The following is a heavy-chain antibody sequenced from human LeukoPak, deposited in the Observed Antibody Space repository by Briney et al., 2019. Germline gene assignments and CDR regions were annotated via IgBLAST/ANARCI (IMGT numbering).Heavy chain of an antibody. CDR1: GGSISSGSYY. J-gene: IGHJ4*02. V-gene: IGHV4-61*02. D-gene: IGHD3-10*01. Sequence: PSETLSLTCTVSGGSISSGSYYWSWLRQPAGKGLEWIGRIYTSRSTNYNPSLKSRITISVDTSKNQFSLKLSSVTAADTAVYYCAGAPTYYGSGDYWGQGTLVTVSS. CDR2: IYTSRST. CDR3: AGAPTYYGSGDY.